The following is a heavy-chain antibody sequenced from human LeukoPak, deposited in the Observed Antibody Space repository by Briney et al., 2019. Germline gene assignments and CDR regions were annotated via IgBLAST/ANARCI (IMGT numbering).Heavy chain of an antibody. CDR2: IYTSGST. D-gene: IGHD3-10*01. V-gene: IGHV4-4*09. CDR1: GGSISSYY. J-gene: IGHJ5*02. Sequence: SETLSLTCTVSGGSISSYYWSWIRQPPGKGLEWIGYIYTSGSTNYNPSLKSRVTISVDTSKNQFSLKLSSVTAADTAVYCCARQVTYWFDPWGQGTLVTVSS. CDR3: ARQVTYWFDP.